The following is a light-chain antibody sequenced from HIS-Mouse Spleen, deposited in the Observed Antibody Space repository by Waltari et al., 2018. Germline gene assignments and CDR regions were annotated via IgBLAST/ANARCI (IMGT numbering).Light chain of an antibody. Sequence: DIQVTPSPPSLSASVGDRATITCRASQGISSYLAWYQQKPGTAPKLLIYAASTLQSGVPSSFSGSGYETEFNLTISRLQPEDFATYYCQQLNSYPRTFGQGTKVEI. CDR1: QGISSY. J-gene: IGKJ1*01. CDR2: AAS. V-gene: IGKV1-9*01. CDR3: QQLNSYPRT.